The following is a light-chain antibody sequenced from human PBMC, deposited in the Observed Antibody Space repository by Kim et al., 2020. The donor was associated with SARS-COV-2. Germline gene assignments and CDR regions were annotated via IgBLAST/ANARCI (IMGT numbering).Light chain of an antibody. Sequence: SVSPVDRATLSCRASQSVSSNLAWYQQKPGQAPRLLIYGTSTRATGIPARFSGSGSGTEFTLTISSLQSEDFAVYYCQQYNNWPCTFGQGTKLEI. V-gene: IGKV3-15*01. CDR2: GTS. CDR3: QQYNNWPCT. CDR1: QSVSSN. J-gene: IGKJ2*02.